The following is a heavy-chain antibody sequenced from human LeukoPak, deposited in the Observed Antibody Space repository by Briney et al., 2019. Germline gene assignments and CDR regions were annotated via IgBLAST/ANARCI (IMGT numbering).Heavy chain of an antibody. V-gene: IGHV4-59*01. CDR1: GGSISGYY. Sequence: PSETLSLTCNVSGGSISGYYWSWIRQPPGKGLEWIGYIYYSGSTNYNPSLKSRVTISVDTSKNQFSLKLSSVTAADTAVYYCARGGVGGIYSSSSPADYWGQGTLVTVSS. J-gene: IGHJ4*02. D-gene: IGHD6-6*01. CDR2: IYYSGST. CDR3: ARGGVGGIYSSSSPADY.